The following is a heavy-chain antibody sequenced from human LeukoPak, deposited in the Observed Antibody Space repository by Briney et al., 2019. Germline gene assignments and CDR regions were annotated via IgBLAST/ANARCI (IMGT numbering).Heavy chain of an antibody. CDR1: GFTFSSYG. Sequence: AGGSLRLSCAASGFTFSSYGMHWVRQAPGKGLEWVTFIRCDGSNTYYADSVKGRFTISRDNAKNTLYLQMNSLRAEDTAVYYCARGGVYSSSSFDYWGQGTLVTVSS. J-gene: IGHJ4*02. CDR2: IRCDGSNT. D-gene: IGHD6-6*01. V-gene: IGHV3-30*02. CDR3: ARGGVYSSSSFDY.